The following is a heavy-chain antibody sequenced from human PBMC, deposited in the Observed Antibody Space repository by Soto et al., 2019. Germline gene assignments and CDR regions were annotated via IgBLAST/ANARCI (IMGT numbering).Heavy chain of an antibody. J-gene: IGHJ4*02. V-gene: IGHV1-2*02. CDR2: IGPESGAT. CDR1: GYTFANYH. Sequence: ASVKVSCKASGYTFANYHIHWVRQAPGQGPEWMGEIGPESGATRYAQKFQGRVTMTRDMSITTVYMELNNLSPDDTAVYYCGRGRSGQIVVFYWGQGTPVTVSS. D-gene: IGHD1-26*01. CDR3: GRGRSGQIVVFY.